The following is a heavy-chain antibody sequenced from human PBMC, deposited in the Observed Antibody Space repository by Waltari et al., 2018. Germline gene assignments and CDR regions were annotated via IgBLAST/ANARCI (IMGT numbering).Heavy chain of an antibody. V-gene: IGHV3-30*18. CDR2: ITYDGSNN. D-gene: IGHD2-8*02. J-gene: IGHJ6*02. CDR3: AKDPRGIRLSWGSGMDV. CDR1: GFTFSSYG. Sequence: QVQLVESGGGVVQPGRSLRLSCAASGFTFSSYGMHWVRQAPGKGLEWVAGITYDGSNNNYADAVKGRFTISIDNSKNTLYLQMNSLRAEDTAVYYCAKDPRGIRLSWGSGMDVWGQGTTVTVSS.